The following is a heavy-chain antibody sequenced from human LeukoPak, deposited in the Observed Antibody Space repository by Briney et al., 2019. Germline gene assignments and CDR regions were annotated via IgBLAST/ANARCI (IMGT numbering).Heavy chain of an antibody. CDR3: AKGYGSSWFNWFDP. J-gene: IGHJ5*02. D-gene: IGHD6-13*01. CDR2: ISWNSGSI. Sequence: GGSLRLSCAASGFTFDDYAMHWVRQAPGKGLEWVSGISWNSGSIGYADSVKGRFTISRDNAKNSQYLQMNSLRAEDTALYYCAKGYGSSWFNWFDPWGQGTLVTVSS. CDR1: GFTFDDYA. V-gene: IGHV3-9*01.